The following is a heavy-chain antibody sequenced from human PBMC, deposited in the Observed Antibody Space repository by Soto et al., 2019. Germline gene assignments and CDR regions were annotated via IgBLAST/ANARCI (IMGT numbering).Heavy chain of an antibody. D-gene: IGHD1-20*01. CDR2: VYYTGTT. V-gene: IGHV4-59*01. CDR3: ARGTRALITSFFDY. CDR1: GGSISSYF. Sequence: SETLSLTCTVSGGSISSYFYIWVRQPPGKGLEWIGSVYYTGTTDYNPSLKSRVTISVDTSKTQFSLNLRSVTAADTAVYYCARGTRALITSFFDYWGQGLPVTVSS. J-gene: IGHJ4*02.